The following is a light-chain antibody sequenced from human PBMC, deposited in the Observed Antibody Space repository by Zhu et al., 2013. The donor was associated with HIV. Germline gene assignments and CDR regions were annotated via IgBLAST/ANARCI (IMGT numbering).Light chain of an antibody. CDR3: QQYGSSPWT. CDR1: QSVSSSY. Sequence: EIVLTQSPATLSLSPGERATLSCRASQSVSSSYLAWYQQKPGQAPRLLIFGASSRATGIPDRFSGSGSGTDFTLTIIRLEPEDFAVYYCQQYGSSPWTFGQGTKVEIK. CDR2: GAS. V-gene: IGKV3-20*01. J-gene: IGKJ1*01.